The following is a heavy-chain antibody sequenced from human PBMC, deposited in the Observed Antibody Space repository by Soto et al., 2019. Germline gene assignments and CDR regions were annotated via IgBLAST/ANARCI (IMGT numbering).Heavy chain of an antibody. J-gene: IGHJ4*02. V-gene: IGHV3-74*01. CDR3: ARGGPPDY. CDR1: GFTFSNYW. CDR2: INSDGSST. Sequence: EVQLVESGGDLVQPGGSLRLSCAVSGFTFSNYWMHWVRQAPGKGLVWVSGINSDGSSTRYADSVKGRFTISRDNAKNTLYLQMNSLRAEDTAMYYCARGGPPDYWGQGTLVTVSS.